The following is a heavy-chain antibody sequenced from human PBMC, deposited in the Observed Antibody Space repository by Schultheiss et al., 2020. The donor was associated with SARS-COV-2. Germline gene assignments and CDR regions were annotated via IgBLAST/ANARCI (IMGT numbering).Heavy chain of an antibody. CDR1: GFTFSGSA. Sequence: GGSLRLSCAASGFTFSGSAMHWVRQAPGKGLEWVAVISYDGSNKYYADSVKGRFTISRDNSKNTLYLQMNSLRAEDTAVYYCARGGRLDHYYYYGMDVWGQGTTVTVSS. J-gene: IGHJ6*02. V-gene: IGHV3-30-3*01. CDR3: ARGGRLDHYYYYGMDV. CDR2: ISYDGSNK. D-gene: IGHD6-19*01.